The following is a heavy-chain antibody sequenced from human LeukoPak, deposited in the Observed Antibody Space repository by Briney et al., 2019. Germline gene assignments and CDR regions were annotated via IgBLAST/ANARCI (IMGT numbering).Heavy chain of an antibody. J-gene: IGHJ6*03. CDR1: QFTYSRFA. D-gene: IGHD2-21*01. Sequence: GGALRLSCLATQFTYSRFAMSWIRQAPGTGLEWVATLSGSGTATDYADSVKGGSTPPRHNHKDTLSLHTDNVRDARTPVPYFPKHLGSHSFLFSYMDVWGAGTSVIVSS. CDR3: PKHLGSHSFLFSYMDV. CDR2: LSGSGTAT. V-gene: IGHV3-23*01.